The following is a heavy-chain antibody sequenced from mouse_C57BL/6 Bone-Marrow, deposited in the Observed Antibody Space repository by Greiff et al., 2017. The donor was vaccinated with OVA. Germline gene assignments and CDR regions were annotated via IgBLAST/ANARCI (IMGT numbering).Heavy chain of an antibody. CDR2: IYPGDGDT. CDR1: GYAFSSSW. V-gene: IGHV1-82*01. CDR3: ARGDEYYGSSYTWYFDV. J-gene: IGHJ1*03. Sequence: QAPLHHSGPELVKPGASVKISCKASGYAFSSSWMNWVKQRPGKGLEWIGRIYPGDGDTNYNGKFKGKATLTADKSSSTAYMQLSSLTSEDSAVYFCARGDEYYGSSYTWYFDVWGTGTTVTVSS. D-gene: IGHD1-1*01.